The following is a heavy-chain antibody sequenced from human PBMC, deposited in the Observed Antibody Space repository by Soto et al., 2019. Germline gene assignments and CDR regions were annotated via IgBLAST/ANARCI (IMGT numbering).Heavy chain of an antibody. CDR1: GGTFSSYT. CDR2: IIPILGIA. V-gene: IGHV1-69*04. Sequence: SSVKVSCKASGGTFSSYTISWVRQAPGQGLEWMGRIIPILGIANYAQKFQGRVTITADKSTSTAYMELSSLRSEDTAVYYCARDRSTMVRGVILVYYFDYWGQGTLVTVSS. J-gene: IGHJ4*02. D-gene: IGHD3-10*01. CDR3: ARDRSTMVRGVILVYYFDY.